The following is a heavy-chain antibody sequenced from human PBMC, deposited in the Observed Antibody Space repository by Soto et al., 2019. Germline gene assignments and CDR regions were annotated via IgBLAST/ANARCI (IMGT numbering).Heavy chain of an antibody. CDR3: ARELGAVNYYYYGMDV. CDR1: GYTFTGYY. Sequence: GASVKVSCKASGYTFTGYYMHWVRQAPGQGLEWMGWINPNSCGTNYAQKFQGWVTMTRDTYISKAYMELSRLRYDETAVYYCARELGAVNYYYYGMDVWGQGTTVTVSS. CDR2: INPNSCGT. V-gene: IGHV1-2*04. D-gene: IGHD1-26*01. J-gene: IGHJ6*02.